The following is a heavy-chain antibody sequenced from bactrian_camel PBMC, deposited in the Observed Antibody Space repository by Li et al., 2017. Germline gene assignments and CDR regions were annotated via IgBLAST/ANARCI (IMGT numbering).Heavy chain of an antibody. CDR2: ISGGGGT. Sequence: QLVESGGGSVLAGGSQRLSCVASSWTYSGNYMAWFRQAPGKEREWVGGISGGGGTDYADSVKGRFTISQDSARNTVYLQMNNLQPEDTATYYCAEGRGSRGEHCYSLNYWGQGTQVTVS. CDR1: SWTYSGNY. J-gene: IGHJ4*01. CDR3: AEGRGSRGEHCYSLNY. D-gene: IGHD6*01. V-gene: IGHV3S53*01.